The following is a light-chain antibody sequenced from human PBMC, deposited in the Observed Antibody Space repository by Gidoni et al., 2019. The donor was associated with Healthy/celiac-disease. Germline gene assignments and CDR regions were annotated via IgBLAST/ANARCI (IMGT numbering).Light chain of an antibody. V-gene: IGLV1-44*01. Sequence: QSVLTQPPSASGTPGQRVTISCSGSSSNIGSKTVNWYQQRPGTAPKPLISSNNQRPSGVPDRFSGSKSGTSASRAISGLQSEDEADYYCAAWDDSLNGYYVFGTGTKVTVL. CDR2: SNN. J-gene: IGLJ1*01. CDR3: AAWDDSLNGYYV. CDR1: SSNIGSKT.